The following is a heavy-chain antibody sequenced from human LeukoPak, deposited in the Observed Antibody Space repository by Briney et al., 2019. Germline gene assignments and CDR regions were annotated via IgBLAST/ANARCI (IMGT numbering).Heavy chain of an antibody. CDR1: GYTFTGYY. J-gene: IGHJ3*02. Sequence: VASVKVSCKASGYTFTGYYMHWVRQAPGQGLEWMGWINPNSGGTNYAQKFQGRVTMTRDTSISTAYMELSRLRSDDTAVYYCARVRPRGLRLGHDAFDIWGQGTMVTVSS. CDR3: ARVRPRGLRLGHDAFDI. D-gene: IGHD3-16*01. V-gene: IGHV1-2*02. CDR2: INPNSGGT.